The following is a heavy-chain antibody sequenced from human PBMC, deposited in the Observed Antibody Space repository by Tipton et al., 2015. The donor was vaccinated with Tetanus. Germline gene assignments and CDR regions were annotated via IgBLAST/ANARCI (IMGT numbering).Heavy chain of an antibody. Sequence: TLSLTCTVSGDSVSGYYWSWIRQPPGKGLEWIGYVYYTGSTNHNPSLKSRVTISMDRSKNQISLQLTSVTAADTAVYYCARANNEFPKKGPFDYWGQGILVIVSS. J-gene: IGHJ4*02. V-gene: IGHV4-59*02. CDR3: ARANNEFPKKGPFDY. D-gene: IGHD1-1*01. CDR2: VYYTGST. CDR1: GDSVSGYY.